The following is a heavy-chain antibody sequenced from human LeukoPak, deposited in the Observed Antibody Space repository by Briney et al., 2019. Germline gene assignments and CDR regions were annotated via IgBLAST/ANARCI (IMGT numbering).Heavy chain of an antibody. J-gene: IGHJ4*02. Sequence: PSETLSLTCAVSGYSISSGYYWGWIRQPPGKGLEWIGSIYHSGSTYYNPSLKSRLTISVDTSKNQFSLKLNSVTAADTAIYYCARQGEHCDGGSCFPFHYWGQGTLVTVSS. CDR3: ARQGEHCDGGSCFPFHY. CDR2: IYHSGST. D-gene: IGHD2-15*01. CDR1: GYSISSGYY. V-gene: IGHV4-38-2*01.